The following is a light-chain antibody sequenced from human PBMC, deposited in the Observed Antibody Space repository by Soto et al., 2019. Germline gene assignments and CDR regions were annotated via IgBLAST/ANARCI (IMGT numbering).Light chain of an antibody. V-gene: IGKV1-39*01. Sequence: DIQMTQSPSSLSASVGDRVTITCRASQSISSYLNWYQQKPGKAPKLLIYAASSLQSGVPSRFSGSGSGTEFTLTISSLQPEDFATCYGQQSYSTPYTFGQGTKLEIK. CDR2: AAS. CDR1: QSISSY. CDR3: QQSYSTPYT. J-gene: IGKJ2*01.